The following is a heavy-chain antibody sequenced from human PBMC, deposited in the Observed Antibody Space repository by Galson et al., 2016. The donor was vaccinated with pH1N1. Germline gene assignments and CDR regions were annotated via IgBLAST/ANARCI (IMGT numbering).Heavy chain of an antibody. V-gene: IGHV3-7*01. CDR1: GFTFTSYW. CDR2: IKQDGSEK. J-gene: IGHJ4*02. CDR3: ARAIAAAGSY. D-gene: IGHD6-13*01. Sequence: SLRLSCAASGFTFTSYWMSWVRQAPGKGLEWVANIKQDGSEKYYVDAVKGRFTISRDNAKNSLYLQMNRLRAEDTAVYYWARAIAAAGSYWGQGTLVTVSS.